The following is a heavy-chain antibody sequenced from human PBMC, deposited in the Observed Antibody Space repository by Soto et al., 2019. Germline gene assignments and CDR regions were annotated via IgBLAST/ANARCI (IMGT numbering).Heavy chain of an antibody. Sequence: HPGGSLRLSCAASGFTFSSYAMHWVRQAPGKGLEWVAVISYDGSNKYYADSVKGRFTISRDNSKNTLYLQMNSLRAEDTAVYYCARDLSGSIVGATDSTHYYGMDVWGQGTTVTVSS. D-gene: IGHD1-26*01. J-gene: IGHJ6*02. CDR1: GFTFSSYA. CDR3: ARDLSGSIVGATDSTHYYGMDV. CDR2: ISYDGSNK. V-gene: IGHV3-30-3*01.